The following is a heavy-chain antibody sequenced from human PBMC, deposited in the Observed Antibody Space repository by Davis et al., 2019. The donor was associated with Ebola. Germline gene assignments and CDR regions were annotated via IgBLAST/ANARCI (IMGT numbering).Heavy chain of an antibody. CDR1: GGSISSSSYY. D-gene: IGHD3-10*01. Sequence: SETLSLTCTVSGGSISSSSYYWGWIRQPPGKGLEWIGSIYYSGSTNYNPSLKSRVTISVDTSKNQFSLKLSSVTAADPAVYYCARDATMVQGVIIADAFDIWGQGTMVTVSS. J-gene: IGHJ3*02. CDR3: ARDATMVQGVIIADAFDI. CDR2: IYYSGST. V-gene: IGHV4-39*07.